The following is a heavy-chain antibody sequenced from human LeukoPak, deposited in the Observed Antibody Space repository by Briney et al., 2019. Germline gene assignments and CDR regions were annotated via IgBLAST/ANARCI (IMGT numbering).Heavy chain of an antibody. CDR3: ARSNHYYDSSGYFR. D-gene: IGHD3-22*01. CDR1: GFTFSSYS. J-gene: IGHJ4*02. V-gene: IGHV3-21*01. Sequence: GGSLRLSCAASGFTFSSYSMNWVCQAPGKGLEWVSSISSSSSYIYYADSVKGRFTISRDNAKNSLYLQMSSLRAEDTAVYYCARSNHYYDSSGYFRWGQGTLVSVSS. CDR2: ISSSSSYI.